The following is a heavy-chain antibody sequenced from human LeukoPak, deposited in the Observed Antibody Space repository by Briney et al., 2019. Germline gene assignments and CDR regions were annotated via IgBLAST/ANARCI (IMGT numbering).Heavy chain of an antibody. CDR3: ARGGWDLRRFDFDY. Sequence: GASVRVPCKPSVYIFTSYGISGVRQAPGQSLEWMGWIISYNGNTNYAQKLQGRVTMTTDTSPSTAYMELRSLRSDDTAVYYCARGGWDLRRFDFDYWGQGTLVTVSS. J-gene: IGHJ4*02. CDR2: IISYNGNT. V-gene: IGHV1-18*01. CDR1: VYIFTSYG. D-gene: IGHD1-26*01.